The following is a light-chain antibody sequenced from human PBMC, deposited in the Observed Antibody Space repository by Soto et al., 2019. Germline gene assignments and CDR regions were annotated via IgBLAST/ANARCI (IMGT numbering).Light chain of an antibody. J-gene: IGLJ3*02. CDR2: DVS. V-gene: IGLV2-11*01. Sequence: QSALTQPRSVSGSPGQSVTISCTGTSSDVGGYKYVSWYQQHPGKAPKLMIYDVSTRPSGVPDRFSGSKSDNTASLTISGLQAEDEADYYCCSYAGSSTWVFGGGTKLTVL. CDR1: SSDVGGYKY. CDR3: CSYAGSSTWV.